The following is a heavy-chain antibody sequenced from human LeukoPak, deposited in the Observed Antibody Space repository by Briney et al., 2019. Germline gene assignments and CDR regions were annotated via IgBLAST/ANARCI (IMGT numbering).Heavy chain of an antibody. CDR2: IYYSGST. D-gene: IGHD3-9*01. J-gene: IGHJ3*02. Sequence: SETLSLTCTVSGGSISSYYWSWIRQPPGKGLEWIGYIYYSGSTNYNPSLKSRVTISVDTSKNQFSLKLSSVTAADTAVYYCARDYYDILTGYSVGAFDIWGQGTMVTVSS. CDR3: ARDYYDILTGYSVGAFDI. CDR1: GGSISSYY. V-gene: IGHV4-59*01.